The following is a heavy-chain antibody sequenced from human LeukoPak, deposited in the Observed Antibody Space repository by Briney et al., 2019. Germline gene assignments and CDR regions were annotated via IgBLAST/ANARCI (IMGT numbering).Heavy chain of an antibody. V-gene: IGHV3-21*04. J-gene: IGHJ4*02. CDR2: ISSSATYM. CDR3: AKGPDYGDSPLAY. Sequence: GGSLRLSCAASGFTFSSYGMDWVRQAPGRGLEWVSSISSSATYMFYADSVKGRFTISRDNAKNSLYLQMNSLRAEDTAVYYCAKGPDYGDSPLAYWGQGTLVTVSS. CDR1: GFTFSSYG. D-gene: IGHD4-17*01.